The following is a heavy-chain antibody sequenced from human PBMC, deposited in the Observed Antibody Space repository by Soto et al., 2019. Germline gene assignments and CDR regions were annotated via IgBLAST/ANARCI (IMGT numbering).Heavy chain of an antibody. V-gene: IGHV3-23*01. Sequence: GGSLRLSCAASGVTFSSYAMSWVRQASGKGLEWVSAISGSGGSTYYADSVKGRFTISRDNSKNTLYLQMNSLRVEDTALYYCAKDRGRYCSGGTCYLFDAWG. CDR1: GVTFSSYA. CDR2: ISGSGGST. D-gene: IGHD2-15*01. J-gene: IGHJ3*01. CDR3: AKDRGRYCSGGTCYLFDA.